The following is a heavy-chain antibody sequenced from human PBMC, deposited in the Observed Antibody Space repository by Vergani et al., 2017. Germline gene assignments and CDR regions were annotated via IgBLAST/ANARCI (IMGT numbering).Heavy chain of an antibody. CDR1: GGSMSDFY. V-gene: IGHV4-4*07. Sequence: QVHLQESGPGVVTPSDTLSLTCTVSGGSMSDFYWTWIRQPAGRGLEGVGRIYTNGNGNYNESLRSRLTMSIDTSRSQFSLSLSYVTAADTAVYYCARGNCGVNCPKYNWLAPWGRGILVTVSS. D-gene: IGHD2-21*01. CDR3: ARGNCGVNCPKYNWLAP. CDR2: IYTNGNG. J-gene: IGHJ5*02.